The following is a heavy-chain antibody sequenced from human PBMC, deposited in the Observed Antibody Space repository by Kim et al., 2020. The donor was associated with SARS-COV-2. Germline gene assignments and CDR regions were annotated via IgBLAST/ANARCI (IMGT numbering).Heavy chain of an antibody. J-gene: IGHJ6*02. V-gene: IGHV1-69*13. Sequence: ASVKVSCKASGGTFSSYAISWVRQAPGQGLEWMGGIIPIFGTANYAQKFQGRVTITADESTSTAYMELSSLRSEDTAVYYCARDVVVVAATLHGMDVWGQGTTVTVSS. CDR1: GGTFSSYA. CDR2: IIPIFGTA. D-gene: IGHD2-15*01. CDR3: ARDVVVVAATLHGMDV.